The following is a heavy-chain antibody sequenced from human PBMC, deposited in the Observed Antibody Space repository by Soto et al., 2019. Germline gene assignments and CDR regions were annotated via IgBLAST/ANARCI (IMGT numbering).Heavy chain of an antibody. CDR2: ISSSSSYI. D-gene: IGHD5-18*01. CDR3: ARDYAEVDGYSYGYWNGGAFDI. V-gene: IGHV3-21*01. CDR1: GFTFSSYS. J-gene: IGHJ3*02. Sequence: PGGSLRLSCAASGFTFSSYSMNWVRQAPGKGLEWVSSISSSSSYIYYADSVKGRFTISRDNAKNSPYLQMNSLRAEDTAVYYCARDYAEVDGYSYGYWNGGAFDIWGQGTMVTVSS.